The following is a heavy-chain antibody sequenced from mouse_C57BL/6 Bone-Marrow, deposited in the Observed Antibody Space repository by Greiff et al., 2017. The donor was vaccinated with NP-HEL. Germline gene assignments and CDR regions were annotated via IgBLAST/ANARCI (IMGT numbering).Heavy chain of an antibody. CDR1: GYSITSGYY. D-gene: IGHD1-1*01. V-gene: IGHV3-6*01. Sequence: EVKVEESGPGLVKPSQSLSLTCSVTGYSITSGYYWNWIRQFPGNKLEWMGYISYDGSNNYNPSLKNRISITRDTSKNQFFLKLNSVTTEDTATYYCAGALYYGSSYWYFDVWGTGTTVTVSS. CDR3: AGALYYGSSYWYFDV. CDR2: ISYDGSN. J-gene: IGHJ1*03.